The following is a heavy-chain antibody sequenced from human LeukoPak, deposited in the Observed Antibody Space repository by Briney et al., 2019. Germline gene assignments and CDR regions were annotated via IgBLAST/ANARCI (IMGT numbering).Heavy chain of an antibody. Sequence: PGGSLRLSCAASGFTFSSYGMHWVRQAPGKGLEWVAVIWYDGSNKYYADSVKGRFTISRDNSKNTLYLQMNSLRAEDTAVNYCARGAQGSSGWFFDYWGQGTLVTVSS. J-gene: IGHJ4*02. CDR1: GFTFSSYG. CDR2: IWYDGSNK. CDR3: ARGAQGSSGWFFDY. D-gene: IGHD6-19*01. V-gene: IGHV3-33*01.